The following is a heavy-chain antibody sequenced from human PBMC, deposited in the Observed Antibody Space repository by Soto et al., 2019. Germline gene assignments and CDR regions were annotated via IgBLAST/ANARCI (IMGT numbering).Heavy chain of an antibody. CDR3: ARSRSSSRRFDY. CDR2: IDWDDDK. D-gene: IGHD6-6*01. J-gene: IGHJ4*02. Sequence: SGLAGEPTQTLTLTCTFSGFSLSTSGMRVSWIRQPPGKALEWLARIDWDDDKFYSTSLKTRLTISKDTSKNQVVLTMTNMDPVDTATYYCARSRSSSRRFDYWGQGTQVTVSS. V-gene: IGHV2-70*04. CDR1: GFSLSTSGMR.